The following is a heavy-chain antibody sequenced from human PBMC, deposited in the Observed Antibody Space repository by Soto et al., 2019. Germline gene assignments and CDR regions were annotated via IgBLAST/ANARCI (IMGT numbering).Heavy chain of an antibody. CDR3: ARDGYSRPDY. CDR2: ISTYNGNT. D-gene: IGHD2-15*01. J-gene: IGHJ4*02. Sequence: ASVKVSCKASGCTFSTYGISWVRQAPGQGLEWMGWISTYNGNTNYALKLQGRVTMTTDTSTSTAYMELRSLRSDDTAVYYCARDGYSRPDYWGQGTLVTVSS. V-gene: IGHV1-18*04. CDR1: GCTFSTYG.